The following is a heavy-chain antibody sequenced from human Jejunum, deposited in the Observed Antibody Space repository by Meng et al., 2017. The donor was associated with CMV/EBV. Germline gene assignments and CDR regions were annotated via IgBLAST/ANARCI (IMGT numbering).Heavy chain of an antibody. CDR2: ITDTYSV. Sequence: SCAASGFTFRAFHMSWVRQAPGQGLEWLSYITDTYSVSYADSLKGRFTISRDNARNSVYLQMNSLRVEDTAVYYCARRWAVAGLDYWGQGTLVTVSS. CDR3: ARRWAVAGLDY. CDR1: GFTFRAFH. J-gene: IGHJ4*02. D-gene: IGHD6-19*01. V-gene: IGHV3-11*04.